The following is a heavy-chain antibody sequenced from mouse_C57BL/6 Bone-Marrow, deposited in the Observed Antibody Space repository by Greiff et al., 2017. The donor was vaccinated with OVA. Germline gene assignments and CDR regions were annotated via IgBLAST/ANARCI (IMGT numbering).Heavy chain of an antibody. CDR3: ARYLTGTWYFDV. V-gene: IGHV7-3*01. CDR2: IRNKANGYTT. J-gene: IGHJ1*03. CDR1: GFTFTDYY. D-gene: IGHD4-1*01. Sequence: VKLMESGGGLVQPGGSLSLSCAASGFTFTDYYMSWVRQPPGKALEWLGFIRNKANGYTTEYSASVKGRFTISRDNSQSILYLQMNALRAEDSATYYCARYLTGTWYFDVWGTGTTVTVSS.